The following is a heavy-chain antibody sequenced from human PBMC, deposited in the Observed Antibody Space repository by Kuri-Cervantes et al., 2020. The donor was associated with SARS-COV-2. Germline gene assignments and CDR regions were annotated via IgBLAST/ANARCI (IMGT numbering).Heavy chain of an antibody. CDR2: ISYDGSNK. CDR3: ARDLRLGKSLDY. J-gene: IGHJ4*02. D-gene: IGHD7-27*01. Sequence: GESLKISCAASGFTFSSYAMHWVRQAPSKGLEWVAVISYDGSNKYYADSVKGRFTISRDNSKNTLYLQMNSLRAEDTAVYYCARDLRLGKSLDYWGQGTLVTVSS. CDR1: GFTFSSYA. V-gene: IGHV3-30-3*01.